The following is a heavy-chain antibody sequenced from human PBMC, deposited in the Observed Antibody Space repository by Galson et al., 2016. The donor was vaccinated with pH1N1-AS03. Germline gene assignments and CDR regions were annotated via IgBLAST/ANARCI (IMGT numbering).Heavy chain of an antibody. CDR1: GFSFSTYW. V-gene: IGHV3-74*01. J-gene: IGHJ3*01. CDR2: INGDATTT. CDR3: AKEVGSSGWFDACDL. Sequence: SLRLSCAASGFSFSTYWMYWVRQAPGKGLVWLARINGDATTTNYADSVRGRLTISRDNAKNTLHLQMNSLRVEDTANSFCAKEVGSSGWFDACDLWGQGTVVTVSS. D-gene: IGHD6-19*01.